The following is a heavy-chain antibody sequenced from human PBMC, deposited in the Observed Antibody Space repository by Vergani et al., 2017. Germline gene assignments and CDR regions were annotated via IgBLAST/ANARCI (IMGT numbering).Heavy chain of an antibody. CDR3: ASPGHHKLEYSSSSSFDY. CDR2: ISGSGGST. J-gene: IGHJ4*02. CDR1: GFTFSSYA. D-gene: IGHD6-6*01. Sequence: VQLVESGGGVVQPGGSLRLSCAASGFTFSSYAMSWVRQAPGKGLEWVSAISGSGGSTYYADSVKGRFTISRDNSKNTLYLQMNSLRAEDTAVYYCASPGHHKLEYSSSSSFDYWGQGTLVTVSS. V-gene: IGHV3-23*04.